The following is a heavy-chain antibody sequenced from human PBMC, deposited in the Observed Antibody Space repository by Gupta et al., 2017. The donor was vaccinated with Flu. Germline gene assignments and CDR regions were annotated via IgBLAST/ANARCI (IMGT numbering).Heavy chain of an antibody. CDR3: ARDRGYLSFDV. CDR1: GFPFNTYW. D-gene: IGHD3-16*02. Sequence: EVKLVESGGDLVQPGGSLRLSCAASGFPFNTYWMTWVRQAPGKGPEWVDNINVNGDVKNERDAVKGRFTIARDNAKNSVALQLRGMXDXDTAMYXGARDRGYLSFDVWGQGTMVTFSS. V-gene: IGHV3-7*01. CDR2: INVNGDVK. J-gene: IGHJ3*01.